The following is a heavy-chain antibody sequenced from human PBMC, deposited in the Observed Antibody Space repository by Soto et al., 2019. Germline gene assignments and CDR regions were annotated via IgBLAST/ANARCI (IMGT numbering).Heavy chain of an antibody. Sequence: GGSLRLSCAASGFTFSSYAMTWVRQAPGKGLEWVSVISGSGGSTYYADSVKGRFTISSDNSKNTLYLQMNSLRAEDTAVYYCAKDRAPRYGMDVWGQGTTVTVSS. J-gene: IGHJ6*02. CDR3: AKDRAPRYGMDV. CDR1: GFTFSSYA. D-gene: IGHD3-10*01. V-gene: IGHV3-23*01. CDR2: ISGSGGST.